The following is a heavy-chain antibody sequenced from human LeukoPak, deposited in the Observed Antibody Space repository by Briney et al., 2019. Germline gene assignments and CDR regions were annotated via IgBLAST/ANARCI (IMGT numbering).Heavy chain of an antibody. Sequence: ASVKVSCKASGYTFTSYGISWVRQAPGQGLEWMGWISAYNGNTNYAQKLQGRVTMTTDTSTSTAYMELRSLRSDDTAVYYCATRSTYDSSRVLDIWGQGTMVTVSS. J-gene: IGHJ3*02. CDR2: ISAYNGNT. V-gene: IGHV1-18*01. D-gene: IGHD3-22*01. CDR3: ATRSTYDSSRVLDI. CDR1: GYTFTSYG.